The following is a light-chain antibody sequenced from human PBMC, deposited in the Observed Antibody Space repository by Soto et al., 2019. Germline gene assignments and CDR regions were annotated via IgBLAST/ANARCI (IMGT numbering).Light chain of an antibody. Sequence: DIQMAQSPSSLSASVGDRVTITCRASQSIMSYLNWYQQKPGKAPKLLIYAASSLQTGVPSRFSGSGSGTDFTLTISSLQPEDFATYYCQQSYSTPRTFGQGTKVDIK. J-gene: IGKJ1*01. CDR2: AAS. V-gene: IGKV1-39*01. CDR1: QSIMSY. CDR3: QQSYSTPRT.